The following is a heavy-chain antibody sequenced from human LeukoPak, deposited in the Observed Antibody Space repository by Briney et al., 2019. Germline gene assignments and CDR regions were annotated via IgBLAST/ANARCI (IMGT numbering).Heavy chain of an antibody. J-gene: IGHJ6*03. V-gene: IGHV1-8*01. D-gene: IGHD3-9*01. CDR2: MNPNSGNT. CDR3: ARNRINYDILTDSRYYYYMDV. Sequence: ASVKVSCKASGYTFTSYDINWVRQATGQGLEWMGWMNPNSGNTGYAQKFQGRVTMTRNTSISTAYMELSSLRSADTAVYYCARNRINYDILTDSRYYYYMDVWGKGTTVTISS. CDR1: GYTFTSYD.